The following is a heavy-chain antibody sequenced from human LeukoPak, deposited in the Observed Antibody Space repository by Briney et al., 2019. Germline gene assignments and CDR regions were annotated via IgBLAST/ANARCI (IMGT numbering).Heavy chain of an antibody. V-gene: IGHV3-53*01. CDR2: IYSGGST. J-gene: IGHJ3*02. D-gene: IGHD5-12*01. Sequence: GGSLRLSCPGSRFTVSSNYMSWVRQALGKALAWVSVIYSGGSTYYADSVMGRCTSSRDKCKSRLYLHMNSLRAEGTALYDCARGGRDAFDIWAQGTMLTVSS. CDR1: RFTVSSNY. CDR3: ARGGRDAFDI.